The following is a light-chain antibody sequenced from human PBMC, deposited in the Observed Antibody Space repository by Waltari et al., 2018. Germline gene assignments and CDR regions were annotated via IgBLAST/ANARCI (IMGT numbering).Light chain of an antibody. Sequence: QSALTPPPSASGSHGQSVTISRTGTGSAVGGYNYVSWYQQHPGKATKLMIYEVSKRPSWVPDRFSGSKSGNTTSLTVSGLQAEDESDYYCSLYAGSNNLGVFGTGTKVTVL. CDR1: GSAVGGYNY. CDR3: SLYAGSNNLGV. J-gene: IGLJ1*01. CDR2: EVS. V-gene: IGLV2-8*01.